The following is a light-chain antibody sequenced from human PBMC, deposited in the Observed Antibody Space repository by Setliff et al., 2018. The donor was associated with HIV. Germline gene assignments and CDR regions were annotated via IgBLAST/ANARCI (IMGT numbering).Light chain of an antibody. CDR2: GAS. Sequence: EIVLTQSPGTLSLFAGERATLSCRASQSVASSYLAWYQQKPGQAPRLLIYGASRRATGIPDRFSGSGSGTDFTLTISRLEPEDFAVYYCQQYGTSPRFTFGPGTKVDIK. CDR3: QQYGTSPRFT. V-gene: IGKV3-20*01. J-gene: IGKJ3*01. CDR1: QSVASSY.